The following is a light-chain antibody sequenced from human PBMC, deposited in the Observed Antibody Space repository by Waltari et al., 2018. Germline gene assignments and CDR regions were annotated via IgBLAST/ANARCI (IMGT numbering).Light chain of an antibody. CDR2: DVS. J-gene: IGLJ2*01. Sequence: QSALTQPASVSGSPGQSITISCTGTSSDVGNYNFVSWFQQHPGKAPKRLIYDVSNRPSGVSNRFSGSKSGNTASLTISGLQAEDEADYYCSSFTISTTVVFGEGTKLTVL. V-gene: IGLV2-14*03. CDR1: SSDVGNYNF. CDR3: SSFTISTTVV.